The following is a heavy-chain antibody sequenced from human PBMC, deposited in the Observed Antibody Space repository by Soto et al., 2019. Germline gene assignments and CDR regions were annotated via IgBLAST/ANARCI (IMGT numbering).Heavy chain of an antibody. CDR2: IIPIFGTA. D-gene: IGHD3-22*01. V-gene: IGHV1-69*13. CDR1: GGTFSSYA. Sequence: SVKVSCKASGGTFSSYAISWVRQAPGQGLEWMGGIIPIFGTANYAQKFQGRVTITADESTSTAYMELSSLRSEDTAVYYCAKYYYDSSGYYSDYYYGMYVWGQ. J-gene: IGHJ6*02. CDR3: AKYYYDSSGYYSDYYYGMYV.